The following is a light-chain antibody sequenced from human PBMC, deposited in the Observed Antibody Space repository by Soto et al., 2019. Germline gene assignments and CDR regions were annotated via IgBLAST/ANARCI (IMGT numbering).Light chain of an antibody. CDR1: SGHSSYA. V-gene: IGLV4-69*01. CDR3: QTWGTGIQV. CDR2: LNSDGSH. J-gene: IGLJ1*01. Sequence: QSVLTQSPSASASLGASVKLTCTLSSGHSSYAIAWHQQQPEKGPRYLMKLNSDGSHSKGDGIPDRFSGSSSGAERYLTISSHQSEDEADYYCQTWGTGIQVFGTGTKLTVL.